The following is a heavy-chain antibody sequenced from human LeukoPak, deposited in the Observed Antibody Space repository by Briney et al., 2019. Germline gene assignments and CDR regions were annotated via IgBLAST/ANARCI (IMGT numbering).Heavy chain of an antibody. Sequence: ASVKVSCKASGYTFTGCYMHWVRQAPGQGLEWMGRINPNSGGTNYAQKFQGRVTMTRDTSISTAYMELSRLRSDDTAVYYCARPYSYCGGDCPSWAFDIWGQGTMVTVSS. CDR2: INPNSGGT. CDR1: GYTFTGCY. CDR3: ARPYSYCGGDCPSWAFDI. J-gene: IGHJ3*02. V-gene: IGHV1-2*06. D-gene: IGHD2-21*02.